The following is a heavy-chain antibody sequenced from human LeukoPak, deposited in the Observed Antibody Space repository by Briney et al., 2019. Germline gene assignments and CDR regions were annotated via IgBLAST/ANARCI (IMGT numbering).Heavy chain of an antibody. D-gene: IGHD2-15*01. Sequence: PGGSLRLSCAASGFTFSNYAMHWVRQAPGKGLGWVAVISNDGRDKHYADSVKGRFTFSRDNSKNTVYLQMNSLRAEDSAVYYCARDRDAPAKYFFDYWGQGTLVTVSS. CDR2: ISNDGRDK. V-gene: IGHV3-30*04. CDR1: GFTFSNYA. J-gene: IGHJ4*02. CDR3: ARDRDAPAKYFFDY.